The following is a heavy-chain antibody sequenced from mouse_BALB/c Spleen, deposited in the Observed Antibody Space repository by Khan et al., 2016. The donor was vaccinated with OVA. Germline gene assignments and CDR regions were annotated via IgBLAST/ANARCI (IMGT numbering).Heavy chain of an antibody. CDR2: IGPGSSTA. J-gene: IGHJ4*01. D-gene: IGHD1-1*01. CDR1: GYTFTSYW. V-gene: IGHV1S41*01. Sequence: DLVKPGASVKLSCKASGYTFTSYWINWIKQRPGQGLEWIGRIGPGSSTAYYNDMFKGKATLTVDTSSNTAYIQLSSLSSEDSAVYFSARENYYGRGCYAMDYWGQGVSVTVSA. CDR3: ARENYYGRGCYAMDY.